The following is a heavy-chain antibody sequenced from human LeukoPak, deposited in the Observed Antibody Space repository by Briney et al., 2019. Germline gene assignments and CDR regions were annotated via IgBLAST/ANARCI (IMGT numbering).Heavy chain of an antibody. CDR3: ARVAKERVGGVYYFDY. V-gene: IGHV3-13*01. CDR1: GFTFSDYD. J-gene: IGHJ4*02. CDR2: IGTAGDT. Sequence: PGGSLRLSCAASGFTFSDYDMHWVRQATGKGLEWVSAIGTAGDTYYTGSVKSRFTISRENAKNSLYLQVNSLRAGDTAVYYCARVAKERVGGVYYFDYWGQGTLVTVSS. D-gene: IGHD1-1*01.